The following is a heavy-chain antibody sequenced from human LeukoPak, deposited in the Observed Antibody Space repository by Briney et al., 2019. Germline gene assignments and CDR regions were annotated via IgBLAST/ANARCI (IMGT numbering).Heavy chain of an antibody. V-gene: IGHV3-15*01. D-gene: IGHD6-6*01. Sequence: PGGSLRLSCAASGFTFSNAWMSWVRQAPGKGREWVGRIKSKTDGGTTDYAAPVKGRFTISRDDSKNTLYLQMNSLKTEDTAVYYCTTDPEYSSSSVCFDPWGQGTLVTVSS. J-gene: IGHJ5*02. CDR3: TTDPEYSSSSVCFDP. CDR1: GFTFSNAW. CDR2: IKSKTDGGTT.